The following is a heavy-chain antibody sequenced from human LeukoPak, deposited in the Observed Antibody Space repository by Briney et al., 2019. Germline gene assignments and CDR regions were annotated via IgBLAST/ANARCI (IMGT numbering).Heavy chain of an antibody. CDR3: ARIYPVGYYDSRNAFDI. D-gene: IGHD3-22*01. V-gene: IGHV4-34*01. CDR2: INHSGST. Sequence: PSETLSLTCAVYGGSFSGYYWSWIRQPPGKGLEWIGEINHSGSTNYNPSLKSRVTISVDTSKNQFSLKLSSVPAADTAVYYCARIYPVGYYDSRNAFDIWGQGTMVTVSS. J-gene: IGHJ3*02. CDR1: GGSFSGYY.